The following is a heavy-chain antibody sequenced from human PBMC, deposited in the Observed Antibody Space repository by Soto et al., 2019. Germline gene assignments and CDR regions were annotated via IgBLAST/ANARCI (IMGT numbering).Heavy chain of an antibody. V-gene: IGHV4-61*01. CDR2: IYYSGST. CDR3: ARDHDFWSGYRFDY. CDR1: GGSVSSGSDY. Sequence: SETLSLTCTVSGGSVSSGSDYWSWIRQPPGKGLEWIGYIYYSGSTNYNPSLKSRVTISVDTSKNQFSLKLSSVTAADTAVYYCARDHDFWSGYRFDYWGQGTLVTVSS. J-gene: IGHJ4*02. D-gene: IGHD3-3*01.